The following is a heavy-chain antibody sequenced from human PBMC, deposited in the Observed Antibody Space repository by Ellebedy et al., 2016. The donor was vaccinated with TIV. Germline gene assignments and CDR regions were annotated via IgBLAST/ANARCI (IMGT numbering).Heavy chain of an antibody. Sequence: SQTLSLTCAISGDSVSDSSTTWNWIRQSPSRGLEWLGRAYYRSKWLNDYAVSVKGRISNSPDTSKNQISLQLASVTPEDTAVYYCARDPSWCWSCLDVWGQGTTVTVSS. J-gene: IGHJ6*02. CDR1: GDSVSDSSTT. CDR2: AYYRSKWLN. V-gene: IGHV6-1*01. D-gene: IGHD3-3*01. CDR3: ARDPSWCWSCLDV.